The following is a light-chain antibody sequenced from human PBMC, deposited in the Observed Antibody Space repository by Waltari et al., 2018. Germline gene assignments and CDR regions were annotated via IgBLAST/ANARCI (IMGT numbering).Light chain of an antibody. Sequence: EIVLTHSPGTLHLSPGEIATLSGRASQSVGSSYLAWYQQKPGQAPRLLIYGASSRATGIPDRFSGSGSGTDFTLTISRLEPEDFAVYYCQQYGSSPETFGQGTKVEIK. CDR2: GAS. V-gene: IGKV3-20*01. CDR3: QQYGSSPET. J-gene: IGKJ2*01. CDR1: QSVGSSY.